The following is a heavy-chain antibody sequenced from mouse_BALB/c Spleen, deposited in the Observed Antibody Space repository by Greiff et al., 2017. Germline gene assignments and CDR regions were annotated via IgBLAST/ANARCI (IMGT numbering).Heavy chain of an antibody. D-gene: IGHD2-2*01. CDR3: ARREGYPYYYAMDY. V-gene: IGHV5-6-2*01. J-gene: IGHJ4*01. CDR2: INSNGGST. Sequence: EVQLVESGGGLVKLGGSLKLSCAASGFTFSSYYMSWVRQTPEKRLELVAAINSNGGSTYYPDTVKGRFTISRDNAKNTLYLQMSSLKSEDTALYYCARREGYPYYYAMDYWGQGTSVTVSS. CDR1: GFTFSSYY.